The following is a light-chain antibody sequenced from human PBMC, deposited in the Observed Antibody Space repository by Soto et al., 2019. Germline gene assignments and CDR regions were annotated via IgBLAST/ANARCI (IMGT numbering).Light chain of an antibody. CDR1: QTISIY. V-gene: IGKV1-5*01. Sequence: DIQMTQSPSTLSASVGDRVTITCRASQTISIYLAWCQQRPGEAPKLLIYDASTLESGVPARFSGSGSGTEFTLTISSLQPDDFATYYCQHYSSSSPTFGQGPKVEIQ. CDR2: DAS. J-gene: IGKJ1*01. CDR3: QHYSSSSPT.